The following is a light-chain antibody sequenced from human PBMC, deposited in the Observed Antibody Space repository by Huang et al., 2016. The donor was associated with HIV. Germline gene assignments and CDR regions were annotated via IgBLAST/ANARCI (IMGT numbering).Light chain of an antibody. J-gene: IGKJ4*01. CDR3: QQVNAYPLT. V-gene: IGKV1-9*01. CDR1: QAINNY. CDR2: AAS. Sequence: IQMTQFPSSLSASVGDSVTITCRASQAINNYVAWYQQRPGKVPKLLIYAASTLQSWVPSRFSGSGSGTDFALSISSLQPEDSANYYCQQVNAYPLTFGGGTKVEI.